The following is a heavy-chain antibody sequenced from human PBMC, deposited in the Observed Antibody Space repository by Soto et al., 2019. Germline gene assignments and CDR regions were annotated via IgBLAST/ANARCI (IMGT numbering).Heavy chain of an antibody. V-gene: IGHV3-30*02. D-gene: IGHD2-8*02. Sequence: PGGSLRLSCAASGFTFSSYGMHWVRQAPGKGLEWVAVIWYDGSNKYYADSVKGRFTISRDNSKNTLYLQMNSLRAEDTAVYYCAKDSIRTATYYYYYMDVWGKGTTVTVSS. CDR2: IWYDGSNK. CDR1: GFTFSSYG. CDR3: AKDSIRTATYYYYYMDV. J-gene: IGHJ6*03.